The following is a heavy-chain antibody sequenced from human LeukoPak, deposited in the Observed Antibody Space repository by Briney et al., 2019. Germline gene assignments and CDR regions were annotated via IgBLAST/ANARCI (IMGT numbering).Heavy chain of an antibody. CDR2: ISSSGSTI. D-gene: IGHD3-22*01. Sequence: PGGSLRLSCAASGFTVSSNYMSWIRQAPGKGLEWVSYISSSGSTIYYADSVKGRFTISRDNAKNSLYLQMNSLRAEDTAVYYCATDSSGYNFDYWGQGTLVTVSS. CDR3: ATDSSGYNFDY. J-gene: IGHJ4*02. CDR1: GFTVSSNY. V-gene: IGHV3-11*01.